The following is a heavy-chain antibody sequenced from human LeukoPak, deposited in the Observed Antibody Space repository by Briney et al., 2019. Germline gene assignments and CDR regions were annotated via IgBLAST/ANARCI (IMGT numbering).Heavy chain of an antibody. CDR2: ISGSGGST. Sequence: GGSLRLSCAASGFTFSSYAMSWVRQAPGKGLEWVPAISGSGGSTYYADSVKGRFTISRDNPKNTLYLQMNSLRAEDTAVYYCAPKEAVAAPFDYWGQGTLVTVSS. CDR1: GFTFSSYA. V-gene: IGHV3-23*01. J-gene: IGHJ4*02. CDR3: APKEAVAAPFDY. D-gene: IGHD6-19*01.